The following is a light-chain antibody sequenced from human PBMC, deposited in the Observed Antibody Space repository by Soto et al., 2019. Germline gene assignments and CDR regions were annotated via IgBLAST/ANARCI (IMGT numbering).Light chain of an antibody. V-gene: IGKV1-39*01. CDR3: QQSHSTPPT. CDR1: QSISSY. Sequence: DIQMTQSPSSLSASVVDRFTITCRTSQSISSYLNWYQQKPGKAPKLLISAALRLQSGVPSRVSGSGSGTDFTLTISSLQLEDIATYYCQQSHSTPPTFGQGTRLEIK. CDR2: AAL. J-gene: IGKJ5*01.